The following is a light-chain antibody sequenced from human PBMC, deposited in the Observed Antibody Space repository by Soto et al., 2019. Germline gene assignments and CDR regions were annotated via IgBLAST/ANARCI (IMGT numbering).Light chain of an antibody. Sequence: EIVMTQSPATLSVSPGEGASLSCRASQTISSNLAWYQQKPGQAPRLLIHGASTRATGVPARFSGSGSGTEFTLPITSLQSEDFAVYYCQQYHNWPPQYTFGQGTQLQIK. J-gene: IGKJ2*01. CDR1: QTISSN. CDR2: GAS. V-gene: IGKV3-15*01. CDR3: QQYHNWPPQYT.